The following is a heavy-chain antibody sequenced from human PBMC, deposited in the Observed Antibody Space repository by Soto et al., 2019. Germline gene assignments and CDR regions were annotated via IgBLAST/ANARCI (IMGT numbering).Heavy chain of an antibody. Sequence: EVQLLESGGGLVQPGGSLRLSCAASGFTFSSYAMSWVRQAPGKGLEWVSTISGSGISTYYADSVKGRFTISRDNSKNRLYLQMNSLRAEDTAVYYCAKATGLGGTGSLCFDYWGQGTLVTVSS. J-gene: IGHJ4*02. V-gene: IGHV3-23*01. CDR3: AKATGLGGTGSLCFDY. CDR2: ISGSGIST. CDR1: GFTFSSYA. D-gene: IGHD1-1*01.